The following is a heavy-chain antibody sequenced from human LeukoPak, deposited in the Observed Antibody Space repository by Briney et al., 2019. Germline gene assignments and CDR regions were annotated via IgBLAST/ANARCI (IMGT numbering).Heavy chain of an antibody. CDR2: IYYSGST. D-gene: IGHD3-16*01. V-gene: IGHV4-61*01. CDR1: GYSISSGYY. CDR3: ARETSQKGAHYMDV. Sequence: SETLSLTCTVSGYSISSGYYWSWIRQPPGKGLKWIGYIYYSGSTSYSPSLRSRVTISVDTSKNQFSLKLSSVTAADTAVYYCARETSQKGAHYMDVWGKGTTVTISS. J-gene: IGHJ6*03.